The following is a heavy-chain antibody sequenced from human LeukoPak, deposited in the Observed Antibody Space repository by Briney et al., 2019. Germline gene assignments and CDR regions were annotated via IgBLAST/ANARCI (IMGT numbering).Heavy chain of an antibody. CDR3: ARSKARPDGAFDI. V-gene: IGHV3-30*02. Sequence: SGGSLRLSCAASGFTFSTYGMHWVRQAPGKGLEWVAFIRNDATGGYYADSVRGRFTISRDNAKNSLYLQMNSLRAEDTAVYYCARSKARPDGAFDIWGQGTMVTVSS. D-gene: IGHD1-14*01. J-gene: IGHJ3*02. CDR1: GFTFSTYG. CDR2: IRNDATGG.